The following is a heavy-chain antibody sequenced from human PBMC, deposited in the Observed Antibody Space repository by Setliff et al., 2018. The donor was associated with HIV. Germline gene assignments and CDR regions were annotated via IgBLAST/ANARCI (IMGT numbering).Heavy chain of an antibody. CDR1: GGSFSGYH. D-gene: IGHD1-26*01. Sequence: SETLSLTCAVYGGSFSGYHWNWIRQFPGKGLEWIGEINHTGNTQYNPSLKSRVTMSEETSKNQFSLKLKSVTTADTAIYFCARGKGGLVGPAEFDYWGPGTLVTVTS. J-gene: IGHJ4*02. CDR3: ARGKGGLVGPAEFDY. CDR2: INHTGNT. V-gene: IGHV4-34*01.